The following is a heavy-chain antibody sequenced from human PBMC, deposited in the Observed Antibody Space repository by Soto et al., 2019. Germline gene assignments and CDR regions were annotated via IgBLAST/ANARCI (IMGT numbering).Heavy chain of an antibody. CDR2: VSHDGRNT. CDR1: GFTFSDYA. V-gene: IGHV3-30*18. D-gene: IGHD6-19*01. J-gene: IGHJ4*02. Sequence: VQLVESGGGVVQPGRSLRLSCAGSGFTFSDYAMHWLRQAPGKGLEWVAVVSHDGRNTHYADSVKGRFTLARDSSKNTVSLEMTSLRAEDTAVYYCAKRGRQWLVTSDFNYWGQGALVTVSS. CDR3: AKRGRQWLVTSDFNY.